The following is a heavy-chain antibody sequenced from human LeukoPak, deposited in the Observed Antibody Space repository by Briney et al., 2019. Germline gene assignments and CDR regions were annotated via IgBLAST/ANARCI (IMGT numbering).Heavy chain of an antibody. CDR1: GYPFDRYG. J-gene: IGHJ6*03. Sequence: ASVTVSCKTSGYPFDRYGISWLRQAPGQGLEYMGWISGYNGNTHYEEKFQGRVTMTTDTSTTTAYMELRSLRPDDTAVYYCARDDVGNPSGLFNYYCYYMDVWGKGTTVTVSS. V-gene: IGHV1-18*01. CDR3: ARDDVGNPSGLFNYYCYYMDV. CDR2: ISGYNGNT. D-gene: IGHD1-26*01.